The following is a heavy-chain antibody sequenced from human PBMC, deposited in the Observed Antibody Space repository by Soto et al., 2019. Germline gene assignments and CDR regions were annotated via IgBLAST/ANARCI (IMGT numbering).Heavy chain of an antibody. V-gene: IGHV1-2*02. CDR3: ASAYHYDGSGYPDY. CDR1: GDTFTGYY. D-gene: IGHD3-22*01. Sequence: QVQLVQSGAEMKKPGASVRVSCKASGDTFTGYYMHWVRQAPGQGLEWMGWINLNSGGTNYVQKFQGRVTMTRDTSRDTSISTSYMELSRLKSDDTAMYYCASAYHYDGSGYPDYWGQGTLVTVSS. CDR2: INLNSGGT. J-gene: IGHJ4*02.